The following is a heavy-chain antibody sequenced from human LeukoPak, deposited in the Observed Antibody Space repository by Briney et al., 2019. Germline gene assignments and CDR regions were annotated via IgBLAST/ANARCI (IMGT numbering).Heavy chain of an antibody. V-gene: IGHV4-59*08. D-gene: IGHD6-19*01. Sequence: SGGSLRLSCAASGFTVSSNYMSWIRQPPGKGLERIGYIDYSGSTNYNPSLKSRVTISVDTSKNQFSLKLSSVTAADTAVYYCARLYRSGIAVAGLFDHWGQGTLVTVSS. J-gene: IGHJ4*02. CDR3: ARLYRSGIAVAGLFDH. CDR1: GFTVSSNY. CDR2: IDYSGST.